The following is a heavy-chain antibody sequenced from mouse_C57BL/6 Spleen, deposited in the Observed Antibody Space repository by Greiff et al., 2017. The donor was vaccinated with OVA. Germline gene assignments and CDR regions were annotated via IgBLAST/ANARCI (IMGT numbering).Heavy chain of an antibody. CDR3: ASEGGITTVVNY. CDR1: GFNIKDYY. D-gene: IGHD1-1*01. J-gene: IGHJ2*01. CDR2: IDPEDGET. V-gene: IGHV14-2*01. Sequence: EVQLQQSGAELVKPGASVKLSCTASGFNIKDYYMHWVKQRTEQGLEWIGRIDPEDGETKYAPKFQGKATMTADTSSNTAYLQLSSLTSEDTAVYYCASEGGITTVVNYWGQGTTLTVSS.